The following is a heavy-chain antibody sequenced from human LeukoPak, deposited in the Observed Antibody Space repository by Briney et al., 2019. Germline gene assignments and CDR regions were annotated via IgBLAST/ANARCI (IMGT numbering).Heavy chain of an antibody. Sequence: ASVKVSCKASGGTFSSYAISWVRQAPGQGLKWMGRIIPILGIANYAQKFQGRVTITADKSTSTAYMELSSLRSEDTAVYYCARAAVDSSSWYNYWGEGTLVTVSS. J-gene: IGHJ4*02. CDR1: GGTFSSYA. CDR2: IIPILGIA. V-gene: IGHV1-69*04. D-gene: IGHD6-13*01. CDR3: ARAAVDSSSWYNY.